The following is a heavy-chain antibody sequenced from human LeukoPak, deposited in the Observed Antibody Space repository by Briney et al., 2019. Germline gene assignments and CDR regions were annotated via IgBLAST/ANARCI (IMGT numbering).Heavy chain of an antibody. V-gene: IGHV4-34*01. Sequence: SETLSLTCAVYGGSFSGYYWSWIRQPPGKGLEWIGEINHSGSTNYNPSLKSRVTISVDTSKNQFSLKLSSVTAADTAVYYCAREIRAWYFDLWGRGTLVTVSS. CDR1: GGSFSGYY. J-gene: IGHJ2*01. CDR2: INHSGST. CDR3: AREIRAWYFDL.